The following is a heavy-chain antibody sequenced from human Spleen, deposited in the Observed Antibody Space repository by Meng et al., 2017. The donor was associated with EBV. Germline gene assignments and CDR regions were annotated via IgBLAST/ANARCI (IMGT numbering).Heavy chain of an antibody. CDR3: ASRGDGIFSNYDWFDL. J-gene: IGHJ5*02. CDR2: INHGGGT. V-gene: IGHV4-34*01. Sequence: HVQLPQGGAGLLQPAEPLSLTCAVYGGSLSGYYWSWIRQPPGKGLEWIGEINHGGGTSYNPSLKSRVTMSLDTSMNHFSLKLTSVTAADTAVYYCASRGDGIFSNYDWFDLWGQGTLVTVSS. CDR1: GGSLSGYY. D-gene: IGHD4-11*01.